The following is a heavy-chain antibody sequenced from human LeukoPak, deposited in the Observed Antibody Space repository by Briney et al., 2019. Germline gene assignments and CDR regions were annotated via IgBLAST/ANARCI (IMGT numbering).Heavy chain of an antibody. J-gene: IGHJ3*02. CDR2: INPSGGST. D-gene: IGHD6-19*01. Sequence: ASVKVSCKASGYTFTSYYMHWVRQAPGQGLEWMGIINPSGGSTSYAQKFQGRVTMTGDTSTSTVYMEPSSLRSEDTAVYYCARDRDSSGWYGAFDIWGQGTMVTVSS. V-gene: IGHV1-46*01. CDR3: ARDRDSSGWYGAFDI. CDR1: GYTFTSYY.